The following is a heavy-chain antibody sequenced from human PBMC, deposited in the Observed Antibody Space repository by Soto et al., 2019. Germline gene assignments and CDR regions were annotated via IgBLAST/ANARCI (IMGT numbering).Heavy chain of an antibody. CDR2: INHSGST. J-gene: IGHJ6*02. Sequence: SETLSLTCAVYGGSFSGYYWSWIRQPPGKGLEWIGEINHSGSTNYSLSLKSRVTISVDTSKNQFSLKLSSVTAADTAVYYCARRDEDTAMVRDYYYYGMDVWGQGTTVTVSS. CDR1: GGSFSGYY. V-gene: IGHV4-34*01. CDR3: ARRDEDTAMVRDYYYYGMDV. D-gene: IGHD5-18*01.